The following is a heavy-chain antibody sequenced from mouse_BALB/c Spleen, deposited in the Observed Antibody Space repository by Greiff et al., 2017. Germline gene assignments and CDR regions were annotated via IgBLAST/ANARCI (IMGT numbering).Heavy chain of an antibody. D-gene: IGHD2-14*01. J-gene: IGHJ3*01. CDR1: GYSITSDYA. CDR2: ISYSGST. V-gene: IGHV3-2*02. Sequence: EVHLVESGPGLVKPSQSLSLTCTVTGYSITSDYAWNWIRQFPGNKLEWMGYISYSGSTSYNPSLKSRISITRDTSKNQFFLQLNSVTTEDTATYYCARSSNYRYDEFAYWGQGTLVTVSA. CDR3: ARSSNYRYDEFAY.